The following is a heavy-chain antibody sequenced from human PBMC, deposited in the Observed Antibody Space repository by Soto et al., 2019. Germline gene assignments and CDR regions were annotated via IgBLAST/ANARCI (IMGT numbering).Heavy chain of an antibody. V-gene: IGHV3-23*01. D-gene: IGHD1-26*01. CDR3: ARRGSGSYYDY. CDR2: ISGSGGST. J-gene: IGHJ4*02. Sequence: ELQLLESGGGLVQPGGSLRLSCAASGFTFSSYAMRWVRQAPGKGLEWVSAISGSGGSTYYADSVKGRFTISRDNSKNTLYLQMNSLRAEDTAVYYCARRGSGSYYDYWSQGTLVTVSS. CDR1: GFTFSSYA.